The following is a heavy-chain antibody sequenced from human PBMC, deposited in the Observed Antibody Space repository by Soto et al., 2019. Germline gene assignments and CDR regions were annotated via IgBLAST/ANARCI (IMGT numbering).Heavy chain of an antibody. D-gene: IGHD6-25*01. V-gene: IGHV4-34*01. CDR2: VNHSGST. J-gene: IGHJ4*02. CDR1: GGSFSGYY. CDR3: ARRRQAASFDY. Sequence: SETLSLTCAVYGGSFSGYYCIFIRQPPWKWLEWIGEVNHSGSTNYNPSLKSRVTISVDTSKNRFSLKLSSVTAADTAVYYCARRRQAASFDYWGQGTLVTVSS.